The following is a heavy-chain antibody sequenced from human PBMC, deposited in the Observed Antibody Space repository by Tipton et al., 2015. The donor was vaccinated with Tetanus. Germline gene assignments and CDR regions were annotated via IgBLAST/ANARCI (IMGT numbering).Heavy chain of an antibody. D-gene: IGHD3-3*01. Sequence: LRLSCTVSGGSVRSGDYSWNWIRQPPGKGLEWLAYISSSGSTNSNYSLKSRITISRDTSKNRFSLNLSSVTAADTAVYFCARANFDFPKKGPFDSWGQGIPVIVS. V-gene: IGHV4-61*03. CDR3: ARANFDFPKKGPFDS. J-gene: IGHJ4*02. CDR1: GGSVRSGDYS. CDR2: ISSSGST.